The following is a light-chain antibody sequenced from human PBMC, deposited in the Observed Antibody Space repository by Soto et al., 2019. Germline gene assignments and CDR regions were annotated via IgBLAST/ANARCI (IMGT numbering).Light chain of an antibody. V-gene: IGKV3-20*01. CDR1: QSVGRNY. CDR3: QQYASSPLT. J-gene: IGKJ4*01. CDR2: AAS. Sequence: ETVLTQSPGTLSVSPGERATLSCRASQSVGRNYLAWYQQKPGQAPRLLIHAASTRATGIPDRFSGSGSGTDFTLTISILEPEDSAFYYCQQYASSPLTFGGGTKVETK.